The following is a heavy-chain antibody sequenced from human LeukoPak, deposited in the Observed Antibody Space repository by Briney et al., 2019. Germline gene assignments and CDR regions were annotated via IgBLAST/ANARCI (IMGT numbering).Heavy chain of an antibody. J-gene: IGHJ3*02. CDR3: VTSGYSYGSKPKGGRRAFDI. CDR1: GFTFSSYG. D-gene: IGHD5-18*01. Sequence: GGSLRLSCAASGFTFSSYGMHWVRQAPGKGLEWVAVISYDGSNKYYADSVKGRFTISRDNSKNTLYLQMNSLRAEDTAVYYCVTSGYSYGSKPKGGRRAFDIWGQGTMVTVSS. CDR2: ISYDGSNK. V-gene: IGHV3-30*03.